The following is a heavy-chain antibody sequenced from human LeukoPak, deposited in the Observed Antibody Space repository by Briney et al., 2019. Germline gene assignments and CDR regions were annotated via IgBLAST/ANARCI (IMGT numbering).Heavy chain of an antibody. Sequence: HTGGSLRLSCAASGFSFSSYWMHWVRQAPGKGLVWVSRINGDGSSTRYADSVKGRFTISRDNAKNTLYLQMNSLRAEDTAVYYCARGGLNALEAFDIWGQGTLVTVCS. CDR1: GFSFSSYW. D-gene: IGHD1-1*01. CDR2: INGDGSST. V-gene: IGHV3-74*01. J-gene: IGHJ3*02. CDR3: ARGGLNALEAFDI.